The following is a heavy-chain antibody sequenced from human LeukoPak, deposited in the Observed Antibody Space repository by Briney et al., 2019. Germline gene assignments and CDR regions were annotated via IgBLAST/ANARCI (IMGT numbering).Heavy chain of an antibody. CDR3: ARDPAYGALDY. CDR1: GFTFSVSW. CDR2: VDPDANTK. J-gene: IGHJ4*02. D-gene: IGHD4-17*01. V-gene: IGHV3-7*01. Sequence: GGSLRLSCAASGFTFSVSWMTWVRQAPGRGLEWVANVDPDANTKNYLDSVKGRFTISRDNARNSLYLQMNSLRVEDTAIYYCARDPAYGALDYWGQGTLVTVSS.